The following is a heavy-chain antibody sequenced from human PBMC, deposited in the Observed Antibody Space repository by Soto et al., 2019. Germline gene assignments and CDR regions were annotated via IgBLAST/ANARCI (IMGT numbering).Heavy chain of an antibody. CDR3: AREGNQGYSSSWGYYYYGMDV. CDR2: MNPNSGNT. D-gene: IGHD5-18*01. Sequence: GASVKVSCKASGYTFTSYDINWVRQATGQGLEWMGWMNPNSGNTGYAQKFQGRVTMTRNTSISTAYMELSSLRSEDTAVYYCAREGNQGYSSSWGYYYYGMDVWGQGTTVTVSS. CDR1: GYTFTSYD. J-gene: IGHJ6*02. V-gene: IGHV1-8*01.